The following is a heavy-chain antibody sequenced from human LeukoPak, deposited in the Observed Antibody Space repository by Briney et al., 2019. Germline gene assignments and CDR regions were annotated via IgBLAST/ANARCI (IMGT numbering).Heavy chain of an antibody. J-gene: IGHJ4*02. Sequence: ASVKVSCKASGYTFTGYYMHWVRQAPGQGLEWMGWINPNSGGTNYAQKFQGRVTMTRDTSIRTAYMELSRLRSDDTAVYYCARKEQLVVAYFDYWGQGTLVTVSS. CDR2: INPNSGGT. D-gene: IGHD6-13*01. CDR3: ARKEQLVVAYFDY. CDR1: GYTFTGYY. V-gene: IGHV1-2*02.